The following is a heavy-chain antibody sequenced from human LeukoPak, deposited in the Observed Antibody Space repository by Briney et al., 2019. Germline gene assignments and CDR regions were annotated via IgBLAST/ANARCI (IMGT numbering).Heavy chain of an antibody. V-gene: IGHV1-69*04. CDR3: ARLMVRGALGY. J-gene: IGHJ4*02. D-gene: IGHD3-10*01. CDR1: GGTFSSYA. CDR2: IIPILGIA. Sequence: SVKVSCKASGGTFSSYAISWVRQAPGQGLEWMGRIIPILGIANYAQKFQGRVTITADKSTSTAYMELSSLRSEDTAVYYCARLMVRGALGYWGQGTLVTVSS.